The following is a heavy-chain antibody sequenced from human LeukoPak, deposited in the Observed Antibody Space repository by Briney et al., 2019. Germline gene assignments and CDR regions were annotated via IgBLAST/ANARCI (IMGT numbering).Heavy chain of an antibody. Sequence: GRSLRLSCAASGFTFSSYGMHWVRQAPGKGLEWVAVISYDGSNKYYADSVKGRFTISRDNSKNTLYLQMNSLRAEDTAVYYCAKDPDYSNSWGQGTLVTVSS. CDR2: ISYDGSNK. D-gene: IGHD4-11*01. CDR1: GFTFSSYG. CDR3: AKDPDYSNS. V-gene: IGHV3-30*18. J-gene: IGHJ4*02.